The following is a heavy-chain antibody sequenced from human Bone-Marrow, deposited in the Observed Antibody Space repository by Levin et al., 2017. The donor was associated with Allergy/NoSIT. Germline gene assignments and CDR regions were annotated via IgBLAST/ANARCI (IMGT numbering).Heavy chain of an antibody. J-gene: IGHJ4*02. CDR3: AGAGDSSSSGEAFDY. CDR1: GDSISSGGYS. D-gene: IGHD6-6*01. Sequence: SQTLSLTCAVSGDSISSGGYSWNWIRQPPGKGLEWIGNIYPSGHTYYDPSLKSRVTISADTSKNQFSLNLNSVTAADTAVYYCAGAGDSSSSGEAFDYWGQGTLVAVSS. V-gene: IGHV4-30-2*01. CDR2: IYPSGHT.